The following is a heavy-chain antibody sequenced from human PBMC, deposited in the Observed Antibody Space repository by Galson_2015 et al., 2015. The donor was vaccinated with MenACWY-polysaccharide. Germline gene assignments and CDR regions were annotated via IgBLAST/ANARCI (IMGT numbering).Heavy chain of an antibody. J-gene: IGHJ4*02. CDR3: ARDQGAAALDY. D-gene: IGHD6-13*01. CDR2: IYYSGST. CDR1: GGSFSGYY. Sequence: ATLSLACAVCGGSFSGYYWCWLRPPPGGGLEWIGSIYYSGSTDYNPSLKGRVTISVDTSENQFSLKLSSVTAADTAVYYCARDQGAAALDYWGQGTLVTVSS. V-gene: IGHV4-34*01.